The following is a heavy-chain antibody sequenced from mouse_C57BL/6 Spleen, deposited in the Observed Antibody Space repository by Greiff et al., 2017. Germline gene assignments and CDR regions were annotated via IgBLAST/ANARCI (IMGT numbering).Heavy chain of an antibody. CDR1: GYTFTSYW. CDR2: IYPGDGDT. J-gene: IGHJ2*01. CDR3: ASSMITRFFDY. Sequence: QVQLQQPGAELVMPGASVKLSCKASGYTFTSYWMHWVKQRPGKGLEWIGRIYPGDGDTNYNGTFKGKATLTADKSSSTAYMQLSSLASEDAAVYFCASSMITRFFDYWGQGTTLTVAS. D-gene: IGHD2-4*01. V-gene: IGHV1-82*01.